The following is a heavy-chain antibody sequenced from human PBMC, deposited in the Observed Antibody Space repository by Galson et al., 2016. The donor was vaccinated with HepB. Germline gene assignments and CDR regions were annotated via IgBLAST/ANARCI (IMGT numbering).Heavy chain of an antibody. CDR2: ISSTGYT. Sequence: SLRLSCAASEFTFRNYAMTWVRQAPGKGLEWVSTISSTGYTYYADSVRGRFTISRDNPKNMLYLQMNSLRAGDTAVYYCARGASTGWEVGACDFWGQGALVTVSS. D-gene: IGHD6-19*01. V-gene: IGHV3-23*01. CDR3: ARGASTGWEVGACDF. J-gene: IGHJ4*02. CDR1: EFTFRNYA.